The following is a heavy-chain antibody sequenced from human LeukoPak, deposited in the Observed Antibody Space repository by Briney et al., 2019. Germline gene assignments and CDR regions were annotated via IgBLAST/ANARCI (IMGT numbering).Heavy chain of an antibody. V-gene: IGHV3-66*01. J-gene: IGHJ4*02. CDR1: GFTVSSNY. D-gene: IGHD4-17*01. Sequence: QPGGSLRLSCAASGFTVSSNYMSWVRQAPGKGLEWVSVIYSGGSTYYADSVKGRFTISRDNSKNTLYLQMNSLRAEDTAVYYCARVDYGDYGFDYWGQGTLVTVSS. CDR2: IYSGGST. CDR3: ARVDYGDYGFDY.